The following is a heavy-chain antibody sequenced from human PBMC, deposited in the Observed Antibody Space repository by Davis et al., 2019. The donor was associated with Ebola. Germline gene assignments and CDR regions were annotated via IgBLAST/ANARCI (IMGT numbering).Heavy chain of an antibody. J-gene: IGHJ5*02. CDR3: ARAGPYSSGWYVWFDP. CDR2: ISSNGGST. Sequence: GGSLRLSCAASGFTFSSYAMHWVRQAPGKGLEYVSAISSNGGSTYYANSVKGRFTISRDNSKNTLYLQMNSLRAEDTAVYYCARAGPYSSGWYVWFDPWGQGTLVTVSS. D-gene: IGHD6-19*01. V-gene: IGHV3-64*01. CDR1: GFTFSSYA.